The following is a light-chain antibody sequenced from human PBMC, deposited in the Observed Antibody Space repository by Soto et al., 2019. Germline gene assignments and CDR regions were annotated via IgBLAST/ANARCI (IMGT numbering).Light chain of an antibody. CDR1: QSISSW. CDR2: KAS. Sequence: DIQMTQSPSTLPASVGDRVTITCRASQSISSWLAWYQQKPGKAPKLLIYKASSLDSGVPSRFSGSGSGTEFTLTITSLQPDYFATYYCQQYSSYSPTFAQGTKLEIK. J-gene: IGKJ1*01. V-gene: IGKV1-5*03. CDR3: QQYSSYSPT.